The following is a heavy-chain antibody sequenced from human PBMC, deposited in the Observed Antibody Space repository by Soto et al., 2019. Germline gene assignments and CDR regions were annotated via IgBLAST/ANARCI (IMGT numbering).Heavy chain of an antibody. CDR1: GFTFSGSA. V-gene: IGHV3-73*01. D-gene: IGHD5-12*01. Sequence: GGSLRLSCAASGFTFSGSAMHWVRQASGKGLEWVGRIKSKANIYATAYAASVKGRFTISRDDSKNTAYLQMNSLKTEDTDVYYCTRLTYGGYLGAFDIWGQGTMVTVSS. J-gene: IGHJ3*02. CDR3: TRLTYGGYLGAFDI. CDR2: IKSKANIYAT.